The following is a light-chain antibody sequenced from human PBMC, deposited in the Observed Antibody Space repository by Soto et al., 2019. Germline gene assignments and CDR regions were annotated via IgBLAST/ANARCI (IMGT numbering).Light chain of an antibody. V-gene: IGKV1-17*01. CDR3: LQLNTYPWT. Sequence: IQMTQSPSSLSPSVGDRLSITCRASQVITNDLGWYQQKPGKAPKRLIYAASTLQSGVPSRFSVSGSGTEFTLTISRLQPEDVATYYCLQLNTYPWTFGQGTKVDI. CDR1: QVITND. J-gene: IGKJ1*01. CDR2: AAS.